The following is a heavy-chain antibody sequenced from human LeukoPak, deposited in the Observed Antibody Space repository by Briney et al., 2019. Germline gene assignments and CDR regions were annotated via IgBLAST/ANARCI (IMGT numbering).Heavy chain of an antibody. D-gene: IGHD5-24*01. CDR3: ARHRDGYSLGFFDY. V-gene: IGHV1-2*02. Sequence: ASVKVSCKASGYTFTGYYMHWVRQAPGQGLEWMGWINPNSGGTNYAQKFQGRVTMTRDTSISTAYMELSRLRSDDTAVYYCARHRDGYSLGFFDYWGQGTLVTVSS. CDR1: GYTFTGYY. CDR2: INPNSGGT. J-gene: IGHJ4*02.